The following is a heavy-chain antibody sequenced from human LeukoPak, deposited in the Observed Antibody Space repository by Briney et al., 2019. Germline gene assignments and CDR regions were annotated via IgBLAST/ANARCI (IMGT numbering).Heavy chain of an antibody. Sequence: GASVTVSFKASGYTFTSYDINWVRQATGQGLEWMGWMNPNSGNTSYAQKFQGRVTMTRNTSISTVYMELSSLRSEDTAVYYCARGGYDFWSGYYPSKGMDVWGHGATVTVSS. V-gene: IGHV1-8*01. D-gene: IGHD3-3*01. J-gene: IGHJ6*02. CDR1: GYTFTSYD. CDR3: ARGGYDFWSGYYPSKGMDV. CDR2: MNPNSGNT.